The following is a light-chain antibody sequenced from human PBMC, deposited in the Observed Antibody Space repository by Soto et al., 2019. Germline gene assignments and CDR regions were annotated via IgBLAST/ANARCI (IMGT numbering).Light chain of an antibody. CDR2: DVS. V-gene: IGLV2-11*01. CDR3: CSYAGSYTFEV. J-gene: IGLJ2*01. Sequence: QSALTQPRSVSGSPGQSVTISCTGTSSDVGGYNYVSWYQQHPGKAPKLMIYDVSKRPSGVPDRFSGSKSGNTASLTISGLQADDEADYCCCSYAGSYTFEVFGGGTKVTVL. CDR1: SSDVGGYNY.